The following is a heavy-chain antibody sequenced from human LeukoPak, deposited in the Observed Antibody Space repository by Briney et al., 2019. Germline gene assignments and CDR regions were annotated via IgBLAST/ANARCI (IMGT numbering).Heavy chain of an antibody. J-gene: IGHJ4*02. CDR2: FSGSGET. D-gene: IGHD2-2*01. CDR1: GFTFSTYA. CDR3: AVLTYQLLDYYFDY. Sequence: PGGSLRLSCAASGFTFSTYAMAWVRQAPGKGLEWVSAFSGSGETYYADSVKGRFTISRDNAKNSLYLQMNSLRAEDTAVYYCAVLTYQLLDYYFDYWGQGTLVTVSS. V-gene: IGHV3-23*01.